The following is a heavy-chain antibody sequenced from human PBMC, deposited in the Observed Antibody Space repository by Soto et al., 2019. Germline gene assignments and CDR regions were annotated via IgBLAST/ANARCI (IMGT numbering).Heavy chain of an antibody. CDR1: GVSISGSRYY. D-gene: IGHD1-26*01. V-gene: IGHV4-39*01. J-gene: IGHJ6*02. CDR3: ARGGIPPSGYGIAYAMDV. Sequence: SETLSLTCAVSGVSISGSRYYWGWIRQPPGRGLEWIGNIYYSGSTYYTPALKSRVTLSVDTSKNQFSLNLNSVTAADTAVYYCARGGIPPSGYGIAYAMDVWGQGTTVTVSS. CDR2: IYYSGST.